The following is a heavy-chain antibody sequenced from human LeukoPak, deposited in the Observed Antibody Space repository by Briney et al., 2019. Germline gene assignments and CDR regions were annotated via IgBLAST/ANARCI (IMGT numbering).Heavy chain of an antibody. D-gene: IGHD6-13*01. CDR3: AREIAPYSSSWYGEEWFDP. Sequence: GRSLRLSCAASGFTFSSSAMHWGRQAPGKGLGRVAVILYDGSIKYYADSIKAPFTISRANSTTTLYLQMNHLRAQDTAVYYCAREIAPYSSSWYGEEWFDPWGQGTLVTVSS. J-gene: IGHJ5*02. CDR2: ILYDGSIK. V-gene: IGHV3-30*04. CDR1: GFTFSSSA.